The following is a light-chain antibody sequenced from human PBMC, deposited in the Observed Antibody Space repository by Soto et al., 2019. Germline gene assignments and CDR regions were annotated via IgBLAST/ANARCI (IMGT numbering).Light chain of an antibody. J-gene: IGKJ1*01. Sequence: EIVLTQSPGTLSLSQGERATLSCRASQSVSNNYLALYQQKPGQAPRLLIYGASNRATGIPDRFSGSGSGADFTLTISRLEPEDFAVYYCQQYGSSGTFGQGTKVDIK. CDR3: QQYGSSGT. V-gene: IGKV3-20*01. CDR1: QSVSNNY. CDR2: GAS.